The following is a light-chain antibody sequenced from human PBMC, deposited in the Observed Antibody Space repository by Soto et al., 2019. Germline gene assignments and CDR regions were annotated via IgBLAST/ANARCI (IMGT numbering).Light chain of an antibody. J-gene: IGKJ5*01. V-gene: IGKV3-15*01. CDR3: QQYNNWPPIT. CDR1: QSVSSN. CDR2: GAS. Sequence: IGVTQAAATVSVSPGERATLSCRASQSVSSNLAWYQQKPGQAPRLLIYGASTRATGIPARFSGSGSGTEFTLTICSLQSEDFAVYDCQQYNNWPPITFGQGTRLEIK.